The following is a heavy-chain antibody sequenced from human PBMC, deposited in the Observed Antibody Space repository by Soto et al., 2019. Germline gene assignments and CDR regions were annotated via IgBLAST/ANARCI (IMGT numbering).Heavy chain of an antibody. J-gene: IGHJ4*02. CDR3: TRLFTVTSYDY. CDR1: GFTFSNAW. Sequence: PGGSLRLSCAASGFTFSNAWMSWVRQAPGKGLEWVGRIKSKTDGGTTDYAAPVKGRFTISRDDSKNTLYLQMNSLKTEDTAVYYCTRLFTVTSYDYWGQGTLVTVSS. CDR2: IKSKTDGGTT. D-gene: IGHD4-17*01. V-gene: IGHV3-15*01.